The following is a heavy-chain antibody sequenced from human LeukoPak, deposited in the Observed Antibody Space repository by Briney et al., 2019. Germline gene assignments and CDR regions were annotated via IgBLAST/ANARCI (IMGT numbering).Heavy chain of an antibody. J-gene: IGHJ2*01. V-gene: IGHV4-4*07. CDR2: IYTSGST. CDR1: GGSISSYY. Sequence: SETLSLTCTVSGGSISSYYWSWIRQPAGRGLEWIGRIYTSGSTNYNPSLKSRVTMSVDTSKNQFSLKLSSVTAADTAVYYCARGIPTYYYDSSGWYFDLWGRGTLVTVSS. D-gene: IGHD3-22*01. CDR3: ARGIPTYYYDSSGWYFDL.